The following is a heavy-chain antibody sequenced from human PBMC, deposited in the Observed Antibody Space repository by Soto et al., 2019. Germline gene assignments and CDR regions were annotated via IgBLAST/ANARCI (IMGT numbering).Heavy chain of an antibody. V-gene: IGHV3-48*02. CDR2: ISSSSIST. D-gene: IGHD3-10*01. CDR3: ARDWGTGSYSDYAMDV. CDR1: GFTFSRHN. J-gene: IGHJ6*02. Sequence: DVQLVESGGALVQPVGSLRLSCAASGFTFSRHNMNWVRQSPGKGLEWVSYISSSSISTYYADSVKGRFTISRDNAKESLYLQMNSLRDVDTALYYCARDWGTGSYSDYAMDVWGQGTTVIVSS.